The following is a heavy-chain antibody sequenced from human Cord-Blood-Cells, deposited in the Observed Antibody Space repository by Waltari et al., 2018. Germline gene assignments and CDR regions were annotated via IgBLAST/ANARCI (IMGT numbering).Heavy chain of an antibody. J-gene: IGHJ3*02. CDR1: GFTFSNAW. V-gene: IGHV3-15*01. D-gene: IGHD6-13*01. Sequence: EVQLLESGGGLVKPGGSLRLSCAASGFTFSNAWMRWVRQAPGKGLEWVGRIKSETAGETTDYAGPLNGRFTIARVDSKNTLELQRNSLRSEDPAVYYCTTDRMAAADGIDICGQGTMVTVAS. CDR2: IKSETAGETT. CDR3: TTDRMAAADGIDI.